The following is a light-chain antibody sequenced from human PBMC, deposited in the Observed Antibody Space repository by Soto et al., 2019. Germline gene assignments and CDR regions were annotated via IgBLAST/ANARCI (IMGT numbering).Light chain of an antibody. CDR1: QSVGSD. CDR2: GAS. Sequence: EIVMTQSPATLSVSPGERANLSCRASQSVGSDLAWYQQKPGQAPRLLIYGASTRATGIPARFSGSGSGTEFTLTISSLQSEDFAVYYCQQYNNWPPLTSGGGTKVEIK. CDR3: QQYNNWPPLT. J-gene: IGKJ4*01. V-gene: IGKV3-15*01.